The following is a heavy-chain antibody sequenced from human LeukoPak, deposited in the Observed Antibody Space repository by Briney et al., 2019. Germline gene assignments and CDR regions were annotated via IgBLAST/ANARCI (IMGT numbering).Heavy chain of an antibody. CDR1: GYTFTGYY. D-gene: IGHD3-3*01. CDR2: INPNSGGT. V-gene: IGHV1-2*02. CDR3: ARNFLEFVAFDI. Sequence: GASVKVSCKASGYTFTGYYMHWVRQAPGQGLEWMGWINPNSGGTNYAQKFQGRVTMTRDTSISTAYMEPSRLRSDDTAVYYCARNFLEFVAFDIWGQGTMVTVSS. J-gene: IGHJ3*02.